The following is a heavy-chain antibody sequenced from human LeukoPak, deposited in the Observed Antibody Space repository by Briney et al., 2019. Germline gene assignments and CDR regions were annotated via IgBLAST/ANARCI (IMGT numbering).Heavy chain of an antibody. Sequence: SGPTLVNPTQTLMLTCSFSGFSLSTTGLGVGWFRLPPGKALEWLALIYWNDEKDYSPSLESRVTIIKDTSNNQVVLTMTNMDPVDTGTFYCARVVTAAPVFGAFDIWGQGTKVTVSS. CDR1: GFSLSTTGLG. V-gene: IGHV2-5*01. CDR3: ARVVTAAPVFGAFDI. J-gene: IGHJ3*02. D-gene: IGHD4-23*01. CDR2: IYWNDEK.